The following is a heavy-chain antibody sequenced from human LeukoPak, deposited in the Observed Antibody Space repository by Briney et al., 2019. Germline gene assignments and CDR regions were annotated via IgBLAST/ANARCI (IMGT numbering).Heavy chain of an antibody. J-gene: IGHJ2*01. V-gene: IGHV3-48*02. CDR2: ISSSSGSSI. Sequence: PGGSLRLSCAASGFTFSSYNMNWVRQAPGKGLEWVSHISSSSGSSIYYADSVKGRFTISRDNAKNSLYLQMNSLRNEDTAVYFCARRFDLWGRGTLVTVSS. CDR3: ARRFDL. CDR1: GFTFSSYN.